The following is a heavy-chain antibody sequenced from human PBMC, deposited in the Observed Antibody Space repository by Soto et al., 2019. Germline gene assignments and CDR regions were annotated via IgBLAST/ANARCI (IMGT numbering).Heavy chain of an antibody. D-gene: IGHD6-19*01. J-gene: IGHJ4*02. V-gene: IGHV4-34*01. CDR2: INHSGST. Sequence: PSETLSLTCAVYGGSFSGYYWSWIRQPPGKGLEWIGEINHSGSTNYNPSLKSRVTISVDTSKNQFSLKLSSVTAADTAVYYCARGRGSGWYGGSTRLVCRGQGTLVTVSS. CDR3: ARGRGSGWYGGSTRLVC. CDR1: GGSFSGYY.